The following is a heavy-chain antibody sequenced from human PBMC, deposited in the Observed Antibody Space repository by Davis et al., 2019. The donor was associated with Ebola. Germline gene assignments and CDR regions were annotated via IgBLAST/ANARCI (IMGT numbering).Heavy chain of an antibody. Sequence: GGSLRLSCAASGFTFSGSAMHWVRQASGKGLEWVGRIRSKANSYATAYAASVKGRFTISRDDSKNTAYLQMNSLKTEDTAVYYCARVLPHDYTEPFDYWGQGTLVTVSS. CDR3: ARVLPHDYTEPFDY. J-gene: IGHJ4*02. D-gene: IGHD4-11*01. CDR1: GFTFSGSA. CDR2: IRSKANSYAT. V-gene: IGHV3-73*01.